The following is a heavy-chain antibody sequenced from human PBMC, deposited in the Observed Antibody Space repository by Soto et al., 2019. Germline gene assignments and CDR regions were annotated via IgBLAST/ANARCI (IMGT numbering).Heavy chain of an antibody. CDR2: IYYSGST. CDR1: GGSISSGGYY. CDR3: ARLVVVVAATNFDY. Sequence: QVQLQESGPGLVKPSQTLSLTCTVSGGSISSGGYYWSWIRQHPGKGLEWIGYIYYSGSTYYNPSLKSRVTIAVDTSKNQFSLKLSSVTAADTAVYYCARLVVVVAATNFDYWGQGTLVTVSS. J-gene: IGHJ4*02. V-gene: IGHV4-31*03. D-gene: IGHD2-15*01.